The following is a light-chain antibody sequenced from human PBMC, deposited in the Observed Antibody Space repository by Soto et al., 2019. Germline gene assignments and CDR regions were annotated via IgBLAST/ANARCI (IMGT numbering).Light chain of an antibody. J-gene: IGLJ1*01. CDR3: SSYTRSSTFYV. CDR2: EVS. CDR1: SSDGGGYNY. Sequence: QSVLTQPASVSGSPGQSITISCTGTSSDGGGYNYVSWYQQHPGKAPKLMIYEVSNRPSGVSNRFSGSKSGNTASLTISGLQAEDEADYYCSSYTRSSTFYVFGTGPKVTVL. V-gene: IGLV2-14*01.